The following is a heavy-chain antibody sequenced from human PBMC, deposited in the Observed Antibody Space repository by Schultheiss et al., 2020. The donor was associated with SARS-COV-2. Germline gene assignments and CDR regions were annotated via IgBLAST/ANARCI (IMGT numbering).Heavy chain of an antibody. CDR3: ARGSSGYSYGINFDY. Sequence: SETLSLTCAVSGYSISSYYWSWIRQPPGKGLEWIGEINHSGSTNYNPSLKSRVTISVDTSKNQFSLKLSSVTAADTAVYYCARGSSGYSYGINFDYWGQGTLVTVSS. V-gene: IGHV4-34*01. D-gene: IGHD5-18*01. CDR1: GYSISSYY. CDR2: INHSGST. J-gene: IGHJ4*02.